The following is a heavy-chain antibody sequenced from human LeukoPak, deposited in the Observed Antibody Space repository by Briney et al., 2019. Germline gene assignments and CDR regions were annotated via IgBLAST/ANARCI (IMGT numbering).Heavy chain of an antibody. Sequence: GGSLRLSCAASGFTFSIYSMNWVRQAPGKGLEWVSSISSSSNYIYYADSVKGLFTISRDNAKNSLYLQMNSLRAEDTAVYYCARAGPADYWGQGTLVTVSS. V-gene: IGHV3-21*01. J-gene: IGHJ4*02. CDR3: ARAGPADY. CDR2: ISSSSNYI. CDR1: GFTFSIYS.